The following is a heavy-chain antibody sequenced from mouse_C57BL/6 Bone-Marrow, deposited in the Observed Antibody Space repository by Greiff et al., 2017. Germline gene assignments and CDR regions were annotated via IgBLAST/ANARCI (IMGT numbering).Heavy chain of an antibody. CDR1: GYTFTSYW. J-gene: IGHJ2*01. V-gene: IGHV1-52*01. D-gene: IGHD1-1*01. CDR3: AKIYYGSSYENY. CDR2: IDPSDSET. Sequence: QVQLQQPGAELVRPGSSVKLSCKASGYTFTSYWMHWVKQRPIQGLEWIGNIDPSDSETHYTQKFKDKATLTVDKSSSAAYMQLSSLTSEDSAVYYCAKIYYGSSYENYWCQGTTLTVSS.